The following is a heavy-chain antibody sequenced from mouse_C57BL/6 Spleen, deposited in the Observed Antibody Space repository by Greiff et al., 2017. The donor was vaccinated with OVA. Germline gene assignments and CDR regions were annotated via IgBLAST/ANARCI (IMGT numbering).Heavy chain of an antibody. J-gene: IGHJ4*01. CDR3: ARWGMDY. Sequence: EVMLVESGGGLVQPGGSLKLSCAASGFTFSDYYMYWVRQTPEKRLEWVAYISNGGGSTYYPDTVKGRFTISRDNAKNTLYLQMSRLKSEDTAMYYCARWGMDYWGQGTSVTVSP. CDR1: GFTFSDYY. V-gene: IGHV5-12*01. CDR2: ISNGGGST.